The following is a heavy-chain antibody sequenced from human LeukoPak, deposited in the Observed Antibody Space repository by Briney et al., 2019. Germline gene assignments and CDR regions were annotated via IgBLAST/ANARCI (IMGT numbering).Heavy chain of an antibody. D-gene: IGHD4-23*01. J-gene: IGHJ6*02. CDR1: ASTFRDYA. Sequence: GGSLRLSCAVSASTFRDYAMSWVRQAPGKGLEWVSYISSSGSTIYYADSVKGRFTISRDNAKNSLYLQMNSLRAEDTAVHYCARGMLGGNADSTEYYYYGMDVWGQGTTVTVSS. CDR2: ISSSGSTI. V-gene: IGHV3-11*04. CDR3: ARGMLGGNADSTEYYYYGMDV.